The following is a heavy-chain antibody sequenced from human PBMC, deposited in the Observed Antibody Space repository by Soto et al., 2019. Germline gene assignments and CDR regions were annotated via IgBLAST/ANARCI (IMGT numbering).Heavy chain of an antibody. CDR1: GFTFSGYA. CDR2: ISGSGGST. D-gene: IGHD2-15*01. J-gene: IGHJ1*01. V-gene: IGHV3-23*01. Sequence: WGSLRLSCAASGFTFSGYAMSWVRQAPGKGLEWVSAISGSGGSTYYADSVKGRFTISRDNSKNTLYLQMNSLRAEDTAVYYCAKDRRTWGDGVAVVAATKNKPGYLQHWGQGTLVTVSS. CDR3: AKDRRTWGDGVAVVAATKNKPGYLQH.